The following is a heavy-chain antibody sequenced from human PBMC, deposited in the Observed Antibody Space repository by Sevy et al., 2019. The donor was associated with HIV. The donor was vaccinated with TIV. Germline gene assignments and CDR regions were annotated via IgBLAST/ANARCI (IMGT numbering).Heavy chain of an antibody. D-gene: IGHD5-12*01. J-gene: IGHJ6*02. CDR1: GFTFSSAW. CDR2: IKSEFDGGAI. V-gene: IGHV3-15*01. Sequence: GGSLRLSCTASGFTFSSAWMSWVRQAPGKGLEWVGRIKSEFDGGAIDYAAPVKGRFTISREDSKNTVYLQMNSLKTEDTAVYYCITDPAYRGYDEEVINYYFYGMNVWGQGTTVTVSS. CDR3: ITDPAYRGYDEEVINYYFYGMNV.